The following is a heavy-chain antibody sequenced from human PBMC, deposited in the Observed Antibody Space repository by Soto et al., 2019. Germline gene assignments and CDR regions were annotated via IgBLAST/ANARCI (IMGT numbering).Heavy chain of an antibody. V-gene: IGHV1-69*06. CDR3: ASPYSGSAKTQRGAFDI. Sequence: QVQLVQSGAEVKKPGSSVKVSCKASGGTFSSYAISWVRQAPGQGLEWMGGIIPIFGTANYAQEFRGRATITADKSTSPAYTERSSVRSEDTAVYYCASPYSGSAKTQRGAFDIWGKGTIVAFCS. J-gene: IGHJ3*02. CDR2: IIPIFGTA. D-gene: IGHD6-6*01. CDR1: GGTFSSYA.